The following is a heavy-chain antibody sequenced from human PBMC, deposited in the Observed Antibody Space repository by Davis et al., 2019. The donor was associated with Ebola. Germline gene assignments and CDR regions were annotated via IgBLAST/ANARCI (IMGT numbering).Heavy chain of an antibody. CDR2: ISGSGGST. CDR1: GFTFSSYA. J-gene: IGHJ6*02. CDR3: ARGYSYGNYYYYGLDV. Sequence: PGGSLRLSCAASGFTFSSYAMSWVRQAPGKGLEWVSAISGSGGSTYYADSVKGRFTISRDNSKNTLYLQMDSLRDEDTAMYYCARGYSYGNYYYYGLDVWGQGTTVTVSS. D-gene: IGHD5-18*01. V-gene: IGHV3-23*01.